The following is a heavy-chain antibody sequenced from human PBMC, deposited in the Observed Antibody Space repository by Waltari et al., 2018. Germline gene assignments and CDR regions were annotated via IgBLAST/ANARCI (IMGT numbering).Heavy chain of an antibody. CDR3: ARGNYGLFSGHYSDL. D-gene: IGHD3-3*01. V-gene: IGHV4-4*07. CDR2: IFASGGT. Sequence: QVELQESGPGLVKPSETLSLTCTVSGGSVTGANWSWVRQPAGKGLEWIGRIFASGGTEYNPSFKSRVTMSVDTSKNEFSLRLTSVTAADTAVYYCARGNYGLFSGHYSDLWGRGTRVTVSS. CDR1: GGSVTGAN. J-gene: IGHJ5*02.